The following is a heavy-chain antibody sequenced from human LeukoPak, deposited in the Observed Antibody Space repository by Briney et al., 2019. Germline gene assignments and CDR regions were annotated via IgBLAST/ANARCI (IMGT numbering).Heavy chain of an antibody. J-gene: IGHJ4*02. D-gene: IGHD6-13*01. CDR1: GFTFSDYW. CDR3: ASAPPGIAAYFEH. CDR2: VNIDGSSP. Sequence: GGSLRLSCAASGFTFSDYWMHWVRQAPGKGLVWVSRVNIDGSSPRYADSVEGRFTISRDNAKNTQYLQMNSLRAEDTAVYYCASAPPGIAAYFEHWGRGALVTVPS. V-gene: IGHV3-74*01.